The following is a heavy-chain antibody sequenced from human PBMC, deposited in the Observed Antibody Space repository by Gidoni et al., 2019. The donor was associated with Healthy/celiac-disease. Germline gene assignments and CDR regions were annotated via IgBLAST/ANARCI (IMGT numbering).Heavy chain of an antibody. J-gene: IGHJ5*02. D-gene: IGHD2-2*01. CDR1: GGSFSGYY. CDR2: INHSGST. CDR3: ARGVRVVVPAAMVGNWFDP. V-gene: IGHV4-34*01. Sequence: QVQLQQWCAGLLTPSATLSLTCAVYGGSFSGYYWRWIRQPPGKGLEWIGEINHSGSTNYNPSLKSRVTISVDTSKNQFSLKLSSVTAADTAVYYCARGVRVVVPAAMVGNWFDPWGQGTLVTVSS.